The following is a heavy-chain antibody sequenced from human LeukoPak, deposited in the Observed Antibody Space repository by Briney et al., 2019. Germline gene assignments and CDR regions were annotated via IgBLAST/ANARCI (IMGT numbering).Heavy chain of an antibody. J-gene: IGHJ4*02. CDR2: IYYSGST. CDR1: GGSISSSSYY. V-gene: IGHV4-39*07. Sequence: PSETLSLTCTVSGGSISSSSYYWGWIRQPPGKGLEWIGSIYYSGSTYYNPSLKSRVTISVDTSKNQFSLKLSSVTTADTAVYYCARDGLHQNYWGQGTLVTVSS. CDR3: ARDGLHQNY. D-gene: IGHD4-11*01.